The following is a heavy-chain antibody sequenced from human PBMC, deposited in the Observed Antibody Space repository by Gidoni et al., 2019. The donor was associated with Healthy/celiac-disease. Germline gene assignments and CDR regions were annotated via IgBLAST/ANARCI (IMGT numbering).Heavy chain of an antibody. CDR1: GGSFSGYY. CDR3: ARDHSSWYRKGSGYFDL. CDR2: INHSVST. D-gene: IGHD6-13*01. Sequence: QVQLQQWGAGLLKPSETLSLTCAVYGGSFSGYYWSWIRQPPGKGLEWIGEINHSVSTNYNPSLKSRVTISVDTSKNQFSLKLSSVTAADTAVYYCARDHSSWYRKGSGYFDLWGRGTLVTVSS. V-gene: IGHV4-34*01. J-gene: IGHJ2*01.